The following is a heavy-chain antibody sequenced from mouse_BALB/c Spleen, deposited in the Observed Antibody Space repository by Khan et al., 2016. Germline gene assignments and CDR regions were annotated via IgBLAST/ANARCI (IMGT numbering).Heavy chain of an antibody. CDR2: INPSTGYT. Sequence: VQLQESGAELAKPGASVKMSFKASGYTLTSYWMHRVKQRPGQGLEGMGYINPSTGYTEYNQKFKDKDTLTADKSSSPAYMQLTSQNVEDYEVVYCASYYGSTDMDYWGEGTSVTVSS. J-gene: IGHJ4*01. D-gene: IGHD1-1*01. CDR3: ASYYGSTDMDY. V-gene: IGHV1-7*01. CDR1: GYTLTSYW.